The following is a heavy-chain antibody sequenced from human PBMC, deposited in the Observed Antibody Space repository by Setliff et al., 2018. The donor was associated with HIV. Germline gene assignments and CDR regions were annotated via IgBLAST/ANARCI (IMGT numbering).Heavy chain of an antibody. Sequence: SETLSLTCVVSGYSISSGYYWGWIRQPPGKGLEWIGSIYHTGSTYYNPPLKSRVTISVDTSKNQFSLKLSSVTAADTAVFYCARLGDYGSGGWFDPWGQGTLVT. CDR1: GYSISSGYY. CDR2: IYHTGST. V-gene: IGHV4-38-2*01. J-gene: IGHJ5*02. CDR3: ARLGDYGSGGWFDP. D-gene: IGHD3-10*01.